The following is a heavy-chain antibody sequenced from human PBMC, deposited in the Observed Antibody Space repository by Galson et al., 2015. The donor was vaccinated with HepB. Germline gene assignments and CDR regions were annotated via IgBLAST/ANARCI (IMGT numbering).Heavy chain of an antibody. CDR3: ARAPRITIFGVVEYYFDY. CDR1: GYSFTSYW. J-gene: IGHJ4*02. D-gene: IGHD3-3*01. CDR2: IYPGDSDT. V-gene: IGHV5-51*01. Sequence: QSGAEVKKPGESLKISCKGSGYSFTSYWIGWVRQMPGKGLEWMGIIYPGDSDTRYSPSFQGQVTISADKSISTAYLQWSSLKASDTAMYYCARAPRITIFGVVEYYFDYWGQGTLVTVSS.